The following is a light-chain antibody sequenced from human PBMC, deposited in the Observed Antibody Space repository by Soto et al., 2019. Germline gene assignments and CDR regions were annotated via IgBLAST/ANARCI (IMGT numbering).Light chain of an antibody. Sequence: EIVLTQSPATLSLSPGERASLSCRASQSFSSYLAWYQQKPGRAPRLLIYDKSNRATGIPARFSGSGSGTEFTLTISSLQSEDFAVYYCQHYNTWPWTFGQGTKVDIK. V-gene: IGKV3-11*01. CDR3: QHYNTWPWT. CDR1: QSFSSY. CDR2: DKS. J-gene: IGKJ1*01.